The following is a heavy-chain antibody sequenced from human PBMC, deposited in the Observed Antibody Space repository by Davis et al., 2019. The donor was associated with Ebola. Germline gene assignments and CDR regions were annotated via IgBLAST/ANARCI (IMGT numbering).Heavy chain of an antibody. D-gene: IGHD2-15*01. J-gene: IGHJ6*02. CDR3: AREVYGLAYGMDV. Sequence: ASVKVSCKASGYTFTSYGISWVRQTPGQGLEWMGWINPNSGGTNYAQKFQGWVTMTRDTSISTAYMELSRLRSDDTAVYYCAREVYGLAYGMDVWGQGTTVTVSS. CDR1: GYTFTSYG. V-gene: IGHV1-2*04. CDR2: INPNSGGT.